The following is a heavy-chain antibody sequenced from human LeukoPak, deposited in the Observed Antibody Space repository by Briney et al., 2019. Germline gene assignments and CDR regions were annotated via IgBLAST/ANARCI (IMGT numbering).Heavy chain of an antibody. CDR2: IYYRGNT. CDR1: GGYINNYY. Sequence: KPSETLSLTCTVSGGYINNYYWSWIRQPPGKGLEWVGYIYYRGNTNYNPSLKSRVTISVDKSRNRLSLRLSSVTAADTAMYYCARDRGIAASADDAFDVWGQGTRVTVPS. J-gene: IGHJ3*01. CDR3: ARDRGIAASADDAFDV. V-gene: IGHV4-59*01. D-gene: IGHD6-13*01.